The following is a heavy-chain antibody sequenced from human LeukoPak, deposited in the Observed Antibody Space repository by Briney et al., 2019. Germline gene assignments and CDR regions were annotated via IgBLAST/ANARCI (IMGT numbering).Heavy chain of an antibody. CDR1: GYSFTTYW. CDR2: IDPSDSYS. J-gene: IGHJ4*02. D-gene: IGHD6-25*01. V-gene: IGHV5-10-1*01. Sequence: GESLKISFKASGYSFTTYWISWGRQMPGKGLEWMGRIDPSDSYSNYSPSFQGHVTISVDKSIGTAYLQWSSLKASDTAMYYCARLHIRSGWVYFGYWGQGTLVTVSS. CDR3: ARLHIRSGWVYFGY.